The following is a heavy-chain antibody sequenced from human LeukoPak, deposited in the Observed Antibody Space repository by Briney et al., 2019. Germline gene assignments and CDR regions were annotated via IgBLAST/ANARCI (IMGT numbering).Heavy chain of an antibody. CDR1: GGTFSSYA. CDR2: IIPIFGTA. V-gene: IGHV1-69*05. D-gene: IGHD2-15*01. CDR3: ARQCSGGSCYSPVWFDP. Sequence: ASVKASCKASGGTFSSYAISWVRQAPGQGLEWMGRIIPIFGTANYAQKFQGRVTITTDESTSTAYMELSSLRSEDTAVYYCARQCSGGSCYSPVWFDPWGQGTLVTVSS. J-gene: IGHJ5*02.